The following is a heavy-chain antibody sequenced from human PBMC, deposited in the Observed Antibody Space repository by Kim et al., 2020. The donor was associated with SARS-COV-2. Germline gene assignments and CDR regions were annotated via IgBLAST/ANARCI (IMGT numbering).Heavy chain of an antibody. CDR3: AREGGSNPWAFDI. J-gene: IGHJ3*02. CDR2: INPNSGGT. CDR1: GYTFTGYY. Sequence: ASVKVSCKASGYTFTGYYMHWVRQAPGQGLEWMGWINPNSGGTNYAQKFQGRVTMTRDTSISTAYMELSRLRSDDTAVYYCAREGGSNPWAFDIWGQGTMVTVSS. D-gene: IGHD3-10*01. V-gene: IGHV1-2*02.